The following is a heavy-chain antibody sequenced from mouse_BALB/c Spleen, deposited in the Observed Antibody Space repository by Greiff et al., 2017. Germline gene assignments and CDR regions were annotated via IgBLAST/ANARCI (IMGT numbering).Heavy chain of an antibody. V-gene: IGHV3-6*02. CDR3: ARGGGSSYDYYAMDY. CDR2: ISYDGSN. J-gene: IGHJ4*01. CDR1: GYSITSGYY. Sequence: VQLQQSGPGLVKPSQSLSLTCSVTGYSITSGYYWNWIRQFPGNKLEWMGYISYDGSNNYNPSLKNRISITRDTSKNQFFLKLNSVTTEDTATYYCARGGGSSYDYYAMDYWGQGTSVTVSS. D-gene: IGHD1-1*01.